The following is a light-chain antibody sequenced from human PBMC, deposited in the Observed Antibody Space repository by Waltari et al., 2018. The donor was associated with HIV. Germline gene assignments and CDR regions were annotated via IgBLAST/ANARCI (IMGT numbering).Light chain of an antibody. J-gene: IGKJ4*01. Sequence: DIQMTQSPSSLSASVGDRVTITCQASQDINKYLNWYQQRLGTAPKLLIYDASNLQTGVPSRFSGAGSGTDFSFNISSLQPEDFATYYCQQYEKLPLTFGEGTRVEIK. CDR1: QDINKY. CDR3: QQYEKLPLT. V-gene: IGKV1-33*01. CDR2: DAS.